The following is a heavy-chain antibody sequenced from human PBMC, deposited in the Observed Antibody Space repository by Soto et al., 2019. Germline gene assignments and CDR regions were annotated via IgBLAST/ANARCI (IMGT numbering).Heavy chain of an antibody. CDR2: IIPIFGTA. CDR3: ARSSGTYPPSRYYYGLDV. D-gene: IGHD1-26*01. J-gene: IGHJ6*02. V-gene: IGHV1-69*05. CDR1: GGTFSSYA. Sequence: SVKVSCKASGGTFSSYAISWVRQAPGQGLEWMGGIIPIFGTANYAQKFQARVTMTTDTSTSTAYLDLRSLRSDDTAVYYCARSSGTYPPSRYYYGLDVWGQGTTVTVSS.